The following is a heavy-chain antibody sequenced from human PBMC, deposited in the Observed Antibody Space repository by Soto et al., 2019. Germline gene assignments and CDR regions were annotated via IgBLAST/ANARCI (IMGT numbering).Heavy chain of an antibody. CDR1: GGTFSSYG. CDR2: IIPVVGPP. V-gene: IGHV1-69*01. Sequence: QLQLVQSGAEVKKPGSSVKVSCKASGGTFSSYGVNWVRQAPGEGLEWLGGIIPVVGPPNYAQKFQGRVTITADESTGTAYMELSSLRTEDTAVYYCAGRFGSSYGMDVWGQGSTVTVSS. D-gene: IGHD1-26*01. J-gene: IGHJ6*01. CDR3: AGRFGSSYGMDV.